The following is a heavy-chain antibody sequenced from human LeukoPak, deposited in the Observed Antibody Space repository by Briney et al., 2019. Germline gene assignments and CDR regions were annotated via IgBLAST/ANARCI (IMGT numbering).Heavy chain of an antibody. V-gene: IGHV1-69*13. D-gene: IGHD5-12*01. CDR2: IIPIFGTA. Sequence: SVKVSCKASGGTFSSYAISWVRQAPGQGLEWMGGIIPIFGTANYAQKFQGRVTITADESTSTAYMELSSLRSEDTAVYYCARDRRRQWLRDDAFDIWGQGTMVTVSS. CDR1: GGTFSSYA. J-gene: IGHJ3*02. CDR3: ARDRRRQWLRDDAFDI.